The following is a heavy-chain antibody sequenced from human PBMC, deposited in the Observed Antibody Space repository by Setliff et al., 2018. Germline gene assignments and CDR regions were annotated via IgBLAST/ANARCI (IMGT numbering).Heavy chain of an antibody. CDR2: ISPSGDVT. Sequence: GSLRFSCAASGFAFSDYAMSGVRLAPGRGLEWVSGISPSGDVTLDADSVKGRFTIFRDNSKNTLSLQMSGLRAEDTAIYYCAKRGSKDILHGFDIWGQGTMVTVSS. J-gene: IGHJ3*02. CDR1: GFAFSDYA. V-gene: IGHV3-23*01. CDR3: AKRGSKDILHGFDI.